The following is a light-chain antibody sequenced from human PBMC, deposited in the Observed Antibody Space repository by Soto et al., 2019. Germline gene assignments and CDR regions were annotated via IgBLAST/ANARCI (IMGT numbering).Light chain of an antibody. CDR2: KAS. J-gene: IGKJ1*01. Sequence: DIQMTQSPSTLSASVGDRVTITCRASQSISSWLAWYQQKPGKAPKLLIYKASSLESGVPSRFSGSGSGTEFTLPISSLQPDDFATYYCQQYNSYSSWTFGQGPKVEIK. V-gene: IGKV1-5*03. CDR1: QSISSW. CDR3: QQYNSYSSWT.